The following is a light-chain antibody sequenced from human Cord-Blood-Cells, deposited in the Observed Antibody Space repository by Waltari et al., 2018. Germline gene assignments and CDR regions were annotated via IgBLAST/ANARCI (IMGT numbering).Light chain of an antibody. J-gene: IGKJ1*01. Sequence: DIVMTQSPLSLPVTPGEPASISCRSSQSLLHSNGYNYLDWYLQKPGQSPQLLIYLGSNRASGVPDRCSGSGSGTDYTLKNSRVGAEDVGVYYCMQALQTRWTFGQGTKVEIK. CDR2: LGS. V-gene: IGKV2-28*01. CDR1: QSLLHSNGYNY. CDR3: MQALQTRWT.